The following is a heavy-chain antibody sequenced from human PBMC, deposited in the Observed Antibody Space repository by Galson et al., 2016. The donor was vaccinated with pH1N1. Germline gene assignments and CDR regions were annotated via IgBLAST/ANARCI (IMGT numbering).Heavy chain of an antibody. J-gene: IGHJ6*02. V-gene: IGHV1-69*06. D-gene: IGHD3-10*01. CDR2: IIPIFGTT. CDR3: ASDSKGYYGSGTSIQDHFHYGMDV. Sequence: SVKVSCKASGGTFSNYVISWVRQAPGQGLEWMGGIIPIFGTTDYAQKFQGRVTITADKTTSTGYMELTSLRSEDTAVYFCASDSKGYYGSGTSIQDHFHYGMDVWGQGTTVTVSS. CDR1: GGTFSNYV.